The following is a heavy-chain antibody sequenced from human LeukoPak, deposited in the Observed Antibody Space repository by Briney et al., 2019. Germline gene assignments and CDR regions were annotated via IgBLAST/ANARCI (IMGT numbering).Heavy chain of an antibody. V-gene: IGHV1-18*01. CDR1: GYTFTSYG. J-gene: IGHJ4*02. CDR2: ISAYNGNT. D-gene: IGHD3-22*01. CDR3: ARDRITYYYDSSGHLTGFDY. Sequence: GASVKVSCKASGYTFTSYGISWVRQAPGQGLEWMGWISAYNGNTNYAQKLQGRVTMTTDTSTSTAYMELRSLRSDDTAVYYCARDRITYYYDSSGHLTGFDYWGQGTLVTVSS.